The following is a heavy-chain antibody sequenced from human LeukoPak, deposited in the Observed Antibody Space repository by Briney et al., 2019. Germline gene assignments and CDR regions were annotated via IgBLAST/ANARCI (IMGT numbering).Heavy chain of an antibody. CDR2: IIPIFGTA. CDR3: ARAVTHYYYYYYMDV. CDR1: GGTFSSYA. D-gene: IGHD4-17*01. V-gene: IGHV1-69*05. J-gene: IGHJ6*03. Sequence: GSSVKVSCKASGGTFSSYAISWVRQAPGQGLEWMGGIIPIFGTANYAQKFQGRVTITTDESTSTAYMELSSLRSEDTAVYYCARAVTHYYYYYYMDVWGKGTTVTLSS.